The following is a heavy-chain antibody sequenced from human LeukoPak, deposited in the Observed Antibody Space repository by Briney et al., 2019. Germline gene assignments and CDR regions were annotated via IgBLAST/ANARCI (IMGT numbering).Heavy chain of an antibody. CDR1: GFTFSSYS. V-gene: IGHV3-48*04. CDR2: ISRSGSTK. D-gene: IGHD2-15*01. J-gene: IGHJ6*03. Sequence: GGSLRLSCAASGFTFSSYSMNWVRQAPGKGLEWVSSISRSGSTKYYADSVKGRFTISRDNAKNSLFLQMNSLRAEDTAVYYCARVLRYCSGGNCYSGGLGYMDVWGKGTTVTISS. CDR3: ARVLRYCSGGNCYSGGLGYMDV.